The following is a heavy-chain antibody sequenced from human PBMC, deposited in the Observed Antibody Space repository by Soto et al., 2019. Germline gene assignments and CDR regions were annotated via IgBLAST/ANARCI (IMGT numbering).Heavy chain of an antibody. J-gene: IGHJ4*02. CDR3: AHSPWGAAPDY. D-gene: IGHD3-16*01. V-gene: IGHV2-5*01. CDR1: GFSVSARGVG. CDR2: IYWNDDK. Sequence: SGPTLVNPTQTLTLTWTVSGFSVSARGVGVGWIRQPPGKALGWLGIIYWNDDKRYSPSLKSRLTITKDTSKNQVVLTMTNMDPVDTATYYCAHSPWGAAPDYWGQGTLVTVSS.